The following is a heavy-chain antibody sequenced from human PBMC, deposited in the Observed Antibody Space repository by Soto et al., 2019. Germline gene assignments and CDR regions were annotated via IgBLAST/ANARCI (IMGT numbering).Heavy chain of an antibody. CDR3: ARVDYGDFIANWYFDL. D-gene: IGHD4-17*01. CDR2: MNPNSGNT. J-gene: IGHJ2*01. CDR1: GYTFTSYD. V-gene: IGHV1-8*01. Sequence: QVQLVQSGAEVKKPGASVKVSCKASGYTFTSYDINWVRQATGQGLEWMGWMNPNSGNTGYAQKFQGRVTMTRNTSISTADMALSSLRSEDTAVYYCARVDYGDFIANWYFDLWGRGTLVTVSS.